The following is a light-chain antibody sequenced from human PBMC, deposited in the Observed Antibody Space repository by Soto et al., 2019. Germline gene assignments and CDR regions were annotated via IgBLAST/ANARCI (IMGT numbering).Light chain of an antibody. Sequence: DIQMTQSPSTLSASVGDRVTITCRASQSISSWLAWYQQKPGQAPRPLIYKASTLETGVPSRFSGTGSGTEFTLTIRSLQPDDFATYYCQHYSVDSRTFGQGTKVDIK. CDR3: QHYSVDSRT. V-gene: IGKV1-5*03. J-gene: IGKJ1*01. CDR1: QSISSW. CDR2: KAS.